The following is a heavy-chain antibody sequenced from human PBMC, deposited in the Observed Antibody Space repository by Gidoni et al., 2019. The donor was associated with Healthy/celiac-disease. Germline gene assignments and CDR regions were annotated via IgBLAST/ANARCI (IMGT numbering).Heavy chain of an antibody. CDR3: AKDAQLLNWFDP. D-gene: IGHD1-26*01. CDR2: ISGSGGST. CDR1: GFTFSSYA. V-gene: IGHV3-23*01. Sequence: EVQLLESGGGLVQTGGSLRLSCTASGFTFSSYAMSWVRQAPGKGLEWVSAISGSGGSTYYADSVKGRFTISRDNSKNTLYLQMNSLRAEDTAVYYCAKDAQLLNWFDPWGQGTLVTVSS. J-gene: IGHJ5*02.